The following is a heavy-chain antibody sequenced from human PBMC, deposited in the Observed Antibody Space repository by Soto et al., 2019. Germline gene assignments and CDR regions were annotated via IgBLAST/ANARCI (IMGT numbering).Heavy chain of an antibody. CDR3: ARLPHSSSWYSYYYGMEV. J-gene: IGHJ6*04. CDR1: GYSFTTYW. Sequence: GESLEISCKGSGYSFTTYWISCVRQMPGKGLEWMGSIDPSDSYTNCSPSFQGHVTISADKSISTACLQWSSLKASDTAMYYCARLPHSSSWYSYYYGMEVWGEGTTVTVSS. D-gene: IGHD6-13*01. CDR2: IDPSDSYT. V-gene: IGHV5-10-1*01.